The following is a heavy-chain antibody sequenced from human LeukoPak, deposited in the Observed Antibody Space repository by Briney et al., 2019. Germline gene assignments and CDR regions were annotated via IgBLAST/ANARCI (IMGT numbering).Heavy chain of an antibody. CDR3: AKTGTPWYYFDY. CDR2: IWYDGSKK. Sequence: GGSLRLSCAASGFTFSSYGMHWVRQAPGKGLEWVAIIWYDGSKKYYIDSVKGRFTISRDNSKNTLYLQMNSLRAEDTAVYYCAKTGTPWYYFDYWGQGTLVTVSS. D-gene: IGHD6-13*01. CDR1: GFTFSSYG. V-gene: IGHV3-33*06. J-gene: IGHJ4*02.